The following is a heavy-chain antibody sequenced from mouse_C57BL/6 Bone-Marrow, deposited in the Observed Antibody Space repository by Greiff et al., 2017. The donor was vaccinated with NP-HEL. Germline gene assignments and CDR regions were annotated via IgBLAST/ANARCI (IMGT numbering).Heavy chain of an antibody. J-gene: IGHJ2*01. CDR3: AKPSTGTLGSYDYFDY. V-gene: IGHV1-80*01. Sequence: VQLQQSGAELVKPGASVKISCKASGYAFSSYWMNWVKQRPGKGLEWIGQIYPGDGDTNYNGKFKGKATLTADKSSSTAYMQLSSLTSEDSAVYFCAKPSTGTLGSYDYFDYWGQGTTLTVSS. CDR1: GYAFSSYW. D-gene: IGHD4-1*01. CDR2: IYPGDGDT.